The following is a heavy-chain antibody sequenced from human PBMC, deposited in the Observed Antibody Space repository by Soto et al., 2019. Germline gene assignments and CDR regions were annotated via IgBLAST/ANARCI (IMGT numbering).Heavy chain of an antibody. D-gene: IGHD3-22*01. CDR1: GFTFSSYS. CDR3: ARDRYDNSGYEAPFDY. J-gene: IGHJ4*02. V-gene: IGHV3-48*02. Sequence: EVQLVESGGGLVQPGGSLRLSCAASGFTFSSYSMNWVRQAPGKGLEWVSYISSSSSTIYYADSVKGRFTISRDNAKNSLYLQMNSLRDEDTAVYYCARDRYDNSGYEAPFDYWGQGTLVTVSS. CDR2: ISSSSSTI.